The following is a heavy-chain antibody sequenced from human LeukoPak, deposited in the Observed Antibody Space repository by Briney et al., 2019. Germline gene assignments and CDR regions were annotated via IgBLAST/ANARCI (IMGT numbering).Heavy chain of an antibody. Sequence: ASVKVSCKASGYTFTGYYMHWVRQAPGQGLEWMGRINPNSGGTNYAQKFQGRVTMTRDTSNSTAYMELSRLRSDDTAVYYCARDNCSSTSCSGMVRGVYWYWGQGTLVTVSS. CDR3: ARDNCSSTSCSGMVRGVYWY. J-gene: IGHJ4*02. CDR1: GYTFTGYY. D-gene: IGHD2-2*01. V-gene: IGHV1-2*06. CDR2: INPNSGGT.